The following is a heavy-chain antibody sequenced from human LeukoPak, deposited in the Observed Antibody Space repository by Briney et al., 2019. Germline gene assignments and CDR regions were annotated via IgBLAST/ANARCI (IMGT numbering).Heavy chain of an antibody. J-gene: IGHJ4*02. CDR1: GGTFSSYA. CDR3: ARDYRDYYDSSGYLDY. D-gene: IGHD3-22*01. V-gene: IGHV1-69*01. Sequence: SVKVSCKASGGTFSSYAISWVRQAPGQGLEWMGGIIPIFGTANYAQKFQGRVTITADESTSTAYMELSSLRSEDTAVYYCARDYRDYYDSSGYLDYWGQGTLVTVSS. CDR2: IIPIFGTA.